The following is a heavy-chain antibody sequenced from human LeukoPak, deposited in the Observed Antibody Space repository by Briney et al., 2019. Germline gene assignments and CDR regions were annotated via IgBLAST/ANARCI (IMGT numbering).Heavy chain of an antibody. J-gene: IGHJ6*02. Sequence: GRSLRLSCAASGFTFSSYGMHWVRQAPGKGLEWVAVISYDGSNKYYADSVKGRFTISRDNSKNTLYLQMNSLRAEDTAVYYCAREVVRGVISYYYYGMDVWGQGTTVTVSS. CDR1: GFTFSSYG. CDR2: ISYDGSNK. D-gene: IGHD3-10*01. V-gene: IGHV3-30*03. CDR3: AREVVRGVISYYYYGMDV.